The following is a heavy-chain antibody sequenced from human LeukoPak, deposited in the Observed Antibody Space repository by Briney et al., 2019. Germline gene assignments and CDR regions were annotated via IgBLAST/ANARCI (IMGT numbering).Heavy chain of an antibody. J-gene: IGHJ5*02. CDR3: AREGVGATRKRTNWFDP. CDR2: INPNSGGT. CDR1: GYTFTGYY. Sequence: GASVKVSCKASGYTFTGYYMHWVRQAPGQGLEWMGWINPNSGGTNYAQKFQGRVTMTRDTSISTAYMELSRLRSDDTAVYYCAREGVGATRKRTNWFDPWGQGTLVTVSS. D-gene: IGHD1-26*01. V-gene: IGHV1-2*02.